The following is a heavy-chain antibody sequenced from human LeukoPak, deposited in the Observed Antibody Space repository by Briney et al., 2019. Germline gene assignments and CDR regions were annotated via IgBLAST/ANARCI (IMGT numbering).Heavy chain of an antibody. CDR3: ARETSLMGYASGLGFNY. J-gene: IGHJ4*02. CDR2: IYDSGNT. Sequence: SETLSLTCTVSGGSISSWYWSWIRQPPGKGLEWIGYIYDSGNTNYNPSPKSRVTISIDTSKNQFSLKLTSVTAADTATYYCARETSLMGYASGLGFNYWGQGILVTVSS. D-gene: IGHD6-19*01. V-gene: IGHV4-59*01. CDR1: GGSISSWY.